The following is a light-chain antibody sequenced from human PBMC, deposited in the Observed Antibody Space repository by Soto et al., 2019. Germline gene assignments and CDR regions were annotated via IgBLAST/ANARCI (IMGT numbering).Light chain of an antibody. CDR3: QQYNSYSAT. CDR1: QSISSW. J-gene: IGKJ1*01. Sequence: DIQMTQSPSTLSASVGDRVTITCRASQSISSWLAWYQQKPGKAPKLLIYDASSLDSGVPSRFSGSGSGTEFTLTISSLQPDDFATYYCQQYNSYSATFGQGTKVDIK. V-gene: IGKV1-5*01. CDR2: DAS.